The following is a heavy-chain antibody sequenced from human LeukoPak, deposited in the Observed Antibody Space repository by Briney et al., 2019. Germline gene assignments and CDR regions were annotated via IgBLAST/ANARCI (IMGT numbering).Heavy chain of an antibody. CDR1: GGSISSSSYY. CDR2: IYYSGST. V-gene: IGHV4-39*07. D-gene: IGHD2-15*01. Sequence: SETLSLTCTVSGGSISSSSYYWGWIRQPPGQGLKWIGSIYYSGSTYYNPSLKSRVTISVDTSKNQFSLKLSSVTAADTAVYYCARNSCPSGSCYENRGYFDYWGQGTLVTVSS. CDR3: ARNSCPSGSCYENRGYFDY. J-gene: IGHJ4*02.